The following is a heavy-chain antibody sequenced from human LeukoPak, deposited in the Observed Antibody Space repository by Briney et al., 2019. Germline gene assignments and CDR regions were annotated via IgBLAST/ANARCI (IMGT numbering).Heavy chain of an antibody. Sequence: SETLSLTCTVSGGSVSSGSYYWSWIRQPAGKGLEWIGRISTSGSTNYNPSLKSRVTISRDTSKNQFSLKLSSVTAADTAVYYCANQVGYFDYWGQGTLVTVSS. J-gene: IGHJ4*02. CDR3: ANQVGYFDY. D-gene: IGHD1-26*01. CDR1: GGSVSSGSYY. V-gene: IGHV4-61*02. CDR2: ISTSGST.